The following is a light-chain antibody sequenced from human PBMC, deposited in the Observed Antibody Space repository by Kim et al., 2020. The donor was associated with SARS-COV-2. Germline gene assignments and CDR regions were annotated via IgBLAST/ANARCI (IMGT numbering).Light chain of an antibody. Sequence: AIRITQSPSSLSASTGDRVTITCRASHGISSYLAWYQQKPGKAPKLLIYAASTLQSGVPSRFSGSGSGTDFTLTISCLQSEDFATYYCQQYYSYPFTFGPGTKVDIK. J-gene: IGKJ3*01. CDR2: AAS. V-gene: IGKV1-8*01. CDR3: QQYYSYPFT. CDR1: HGISSY.